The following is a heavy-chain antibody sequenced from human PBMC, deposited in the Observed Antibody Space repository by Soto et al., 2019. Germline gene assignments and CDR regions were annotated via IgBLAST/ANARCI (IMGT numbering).Heavy chain of an antibody. D-gene: IGHD3-16*02. CDR1: GGTFSSYA. V-gene: IGHV3-30*16. CDR3: AKDQSPGYNYYYYGMDV. Sequence: QVQLVQSGAEVKKPGSSVKVSCKASGGTFSSYAISWVRQAPGQGLEWVAVISYDGSNKYYADSVKGRFTISRDNSKNTLYLQMNSLRAEDTAVYYCAKDQSPGYNYYYYGMDVWGQGTTVTVSS. CDR2: ISYDGSNK. J-gene: IGHJ6*02.